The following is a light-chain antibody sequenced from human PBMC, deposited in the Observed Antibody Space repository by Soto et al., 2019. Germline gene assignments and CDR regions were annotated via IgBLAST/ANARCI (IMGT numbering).Light chain of an antibody. CDR3: HRYDESPRA. CDR1: QSVGRSI. J-gene: IGKJ3*01. Sequence: IVLTQSPGTLSLSPGDRATLSCRATQSVGRSIIAWYQQRPGQAPRLLIYDTSSRATGIPDRFSGSGSGTDFTLTITGLEPEDFAVYYGHRYDESPRAFGPWTKVDI. V-gene: IGKV3-20*01. CDR2: DTS.